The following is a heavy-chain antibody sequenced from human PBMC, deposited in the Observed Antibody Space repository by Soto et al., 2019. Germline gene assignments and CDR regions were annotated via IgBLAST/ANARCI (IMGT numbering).Heavy chain of an antibody. V-gene: IGHV1-3*01. CDR2: INAGNGNT. CDR3: ARSLGSGSYYYYYYMDV. D-gene: IGHD3-10*01. CDR1: GYTFTSYA. Sequence: ASVKVSCKASGYTFTSYAMHWVRKAPGQRLEWMGWINAGNGNTKYSQKFQGRVTITRDTSASTAYMELSSLRSEDTAVYYCARSLGSGSYYYYYYMDVWGKGTTVTVSS. J-gene: IGHJ6*03.